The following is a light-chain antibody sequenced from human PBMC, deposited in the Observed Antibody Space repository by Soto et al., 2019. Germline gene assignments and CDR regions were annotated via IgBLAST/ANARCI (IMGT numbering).Light chain of an antibody. V-gene: IGKV3-20*01. CDR1: QSVSSSY. CDR3: QQYGRSPSWT. J-gene: IGKJ1*01. Sequence: EIVLTQSPGTLSLSPGERATLSCRASQSVSSSYLAWYQQKPGQAPRLLIYGASSRATGIPDRFSGSVSGTNFPLTISRLEPEDFAVYYGQQYGRSPSWTFGQGTKVEIK. CDR2: GAS.